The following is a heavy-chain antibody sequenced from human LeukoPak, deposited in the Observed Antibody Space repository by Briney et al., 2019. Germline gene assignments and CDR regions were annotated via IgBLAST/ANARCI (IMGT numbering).Heavy chain of an antibody. CDR3: ARAPEFSSGWLLDC. Sequence: SETLSLTCTVSGSSISTYYWSWIRQSAGKGLEWIGRIHTSGSTDYNPSLKSRVTMSIDTSKNQFSLKVNSVTAADTGVYYCARAPEFSSGWLLDCWGQGSLVTVAS. CDR1: GSSISTYY. J-gene: IGHJ4*02. CDR2: IHTSGST. D-gene: IGHD6-19*01. V-gene: IGHV4-4*07.